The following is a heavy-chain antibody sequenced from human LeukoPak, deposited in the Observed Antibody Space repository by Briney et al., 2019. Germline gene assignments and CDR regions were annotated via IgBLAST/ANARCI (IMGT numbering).Heavy chain of an antibody. CDR3: ARGHYCYGMDV. V-gene: IGHV4-59*08. CDR1: GGSISSYY. Sequence: PSETLSLTCTVSGGSISSYYWSWIRQPPGKGLEWIGYIYYSGSTNYNPSLKSRVTISVDTSKNQFSLKLSSVTAADTAVYYCARGHYCYGMDVWGQGTTVTVSS. J-gene: IGHJ6*02. CDR2: IYYSGST.